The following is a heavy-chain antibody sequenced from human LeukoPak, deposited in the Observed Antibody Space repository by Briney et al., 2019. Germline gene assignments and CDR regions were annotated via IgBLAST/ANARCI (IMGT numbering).Heavy chain of an antibody. Sequence: GGSLRLSCAASGFTFSDYYMSWIRQAPGKGLQWVSFISSSGRTIYYADSVKRRFAISRDNARNSVYLQMSSLRAEDTALYYCARVPGGDLVDYWGQGTLVTVSS. J-gene: IGHJ4*02. D-gene: IGHD6-6*01. CDR3: ARVPGGDLVDY. CDR1: GFTFSDYY. V-gene: IGHV3-11*01. CDR2: ISSSGRTI.